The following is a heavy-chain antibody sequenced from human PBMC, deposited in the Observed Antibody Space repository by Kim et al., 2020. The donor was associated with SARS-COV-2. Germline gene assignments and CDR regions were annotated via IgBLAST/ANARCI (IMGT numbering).Heavy chain of an antibody. CDR1: GYTFTGYY. D-gene: IGHD6-13*01. J-gene: IGHJ6*02. CDR3: ARDLAAAGGDYGMDV. V-gene: IGHV1-2*02. Sequence: ASVKVSCKASGYTFTGYYIHWVRQAPGQGLEWMGWINPNSGVTNYAQKFQGRVTMTRDTSISAAYMELSRLTSDDTAVYYCARDLAAAGGDYGMDVWGQGTTVTVSS. CDR2: INPNSGVT.